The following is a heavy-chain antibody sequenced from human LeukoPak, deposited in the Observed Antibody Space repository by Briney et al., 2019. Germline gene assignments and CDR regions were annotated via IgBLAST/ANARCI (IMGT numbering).Heavy chain of an antibody. CDR3: AKQTGSGLFILP. D-gene: IGHD3/OR15-3a*01. V-gene: IGHV4-39*07. Sequence: ASETLSLTCTVSGGSISSSSYYWGWIRQPPGKGLEWIGSIYYSGSTYYNPSLKSRVTISVDTSKNQFSLKLSSVTAADTAVYYCAKQTGSGLFILPGGQGTLVTVSS. CDR2: IYYSGST. CDR1: GGSISSSSYY. J-gene: IGHJ4*02.